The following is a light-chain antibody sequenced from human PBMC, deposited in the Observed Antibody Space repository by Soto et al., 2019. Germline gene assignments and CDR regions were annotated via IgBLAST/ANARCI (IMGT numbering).Light chain of an antibody. Sequence: DIVMTQSPLSLPVTPGEPASISCRSSQSLLHSNGFNYLDWYLQKPGQSPQLLIFLGSNRASGVTDKFSGSGSGSDVTLKISRVEAEDVGVYYCLQAVQTPLAFGGGTKVEIK. CDR1: QSLLHSNGFNY. J-gene: IGKJ4*01. CDR3: LQAVQTPLA. CDR2: LGS. V-gene: IGKV2-28*01.